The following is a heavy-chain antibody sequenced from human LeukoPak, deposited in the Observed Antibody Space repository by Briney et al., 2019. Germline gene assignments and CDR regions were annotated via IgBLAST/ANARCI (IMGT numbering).Heavy chain of an antibody. J-gene: IGHJ4*02. D-gene: IGHD1-26*01. CDR1: GGSFSTNY. V-gene: IGHV4-59*01. Sequence: PSETLSLTCTVSGGSFSTNYWSWIRQPPGRGLEWIGYIYYTGSTNHNPSLKSRVTISVDTSKNQFSLKLTSVTAADTAVYYCARDRASGSYYDYWGQGTLVTVSS. CDR3: ARDRASGSYYDY. CDR2: IYYTGST.